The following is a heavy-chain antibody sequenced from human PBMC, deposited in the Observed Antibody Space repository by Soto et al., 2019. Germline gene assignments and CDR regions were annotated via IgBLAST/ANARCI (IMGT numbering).Heavy chain of an antibody. J-gene: IGHJ4*02. Sequence: QVLLVQPGAEVKKPGASVKVSCKASGYTFTTYTVQWVRQAPGQRLEWMGWINAGNGNTKYSQKFQGRVTITRDTSATTVYMELSSLRSEDTAVYYCASDQNFGGDRGLDYWGQGTLVTVSS. CDR3: ASDQNFGGDRGLDY. CDR1: GYTFTTYT. CDR2: INAGNGNT. D-gene: IGHD3-10*01. V-gene: IGHV1-3*01.